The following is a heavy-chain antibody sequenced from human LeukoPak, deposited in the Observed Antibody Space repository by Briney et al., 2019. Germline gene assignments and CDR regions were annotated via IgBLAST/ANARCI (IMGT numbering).Heavy chain of an antibody. V-gene: IGHV4-34*01. Sequence: PSETLSLTCAVYGGSSSGYYWSWIRQPPGKGLEWIGEINHSGSTNYNPSLKSRVTISVDTSKNQFSLKLSSVTAADTAVYYCARAQSELPRGAWDYWGQGTLVTVSS. CDR1: GGSSSGYY. CDR3: ARAQSELPRGAWDY. CDR2: INHSGST. D-gene: IGHD1-26*01. J-gene: IGHJ4*02.